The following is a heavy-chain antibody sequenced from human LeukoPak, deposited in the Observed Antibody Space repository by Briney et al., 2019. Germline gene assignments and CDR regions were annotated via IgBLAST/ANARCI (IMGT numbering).Heavy chain of an antibody. J-gene: IGHJ4*02. CDR3: AKDKAYSSSWDHGYFDY. V-gene: IGHV3-9*01. Sequence: GGSLRLSCAASGFTFDDYAMHWVRQAPGKGLEWVSGISWNSGSIGYADSVKGRFTISRDNAKNSLYLQMNSLRAEDTALYYCAKDKAYSSSWDHGYFDYWGQGTLVTVSP. D-gene: IGHD6-13*01. CDR2: ISWNSGSI. CDR1: GFTFDDYA.